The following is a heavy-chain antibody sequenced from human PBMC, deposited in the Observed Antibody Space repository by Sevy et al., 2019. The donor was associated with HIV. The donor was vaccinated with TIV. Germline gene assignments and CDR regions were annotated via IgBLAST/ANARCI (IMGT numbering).Heavy chain of an antibody. CDR3: VRDGGTDANANDPSFDY. V-gene: IGHV3-48*02. Sequence: GGSLRLSCAASGFTFSSYSMNWVRQAPGKGLDWVSYISRSNNTIYYTDSVKGRFTISRDNAKNSLYLQMNSLRDEDTAMYYCVRDGGTDANANDPSFDYWGQGTLVTVSS. CDR2: ISRSNNTI. D-gene: IGHD3-16*01. J-gene: IGHJ4*02. CDR1: GFTFSSYS.